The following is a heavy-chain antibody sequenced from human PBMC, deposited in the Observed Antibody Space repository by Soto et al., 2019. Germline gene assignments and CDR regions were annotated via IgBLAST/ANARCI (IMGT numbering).Heavy chain of an antibody. CDR1: GGSISSYH. V-gene: IGHV4-59*08. Sequence: SETLSPTCPVSGGSISSYHWSSIRQPPGKGLEWIEYIYYSGSPNYNTSLKIRITISVDTSKNQFSLKLSSVTATDTAVYYCVRHVQRGNKPYGSGSYYGWFDPWGQGTLFTVSS. D-gene: IGHD3-10*01. CDR3: VRHVQRGNKPYGSGSYYGWFDP. CDR2: IYYSGSP. J-gene: IGHJ5*02.